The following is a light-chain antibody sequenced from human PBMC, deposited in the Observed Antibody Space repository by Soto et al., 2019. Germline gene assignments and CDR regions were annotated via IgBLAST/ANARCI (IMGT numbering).Light chain of an antibody. CDR3: QQYENYWT. V-gene: IGKV1-5*01. CDR2: DAS. CDR1: QSISSW. Sequence: DIQMTQSPSTLSASVVDRVTITCRASQSISSWLAWYQHKPGKAPKLLIYDASNLDSGVPSRFSGSGPGTEFSLTISNLQPDDCATYYCQQYENYWTFGQGTKVDI. J-gene: IGKJ1*01.